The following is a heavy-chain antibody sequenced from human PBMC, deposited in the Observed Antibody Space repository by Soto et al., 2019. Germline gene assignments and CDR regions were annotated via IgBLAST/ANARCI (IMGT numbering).Heavy chain of an antibody. D-gene: IGHD6-19*01. Sequence: QVQLVESGGGVVQPGRSLRLSCAASGFTFSSSGMHWVRQAPGKGLEWVAVMSYDGYDKYYADSVKGRFTISRDNSKNTLYLQMNSLRAEDTAVYFCAKLREPGGSGWYDRDYWGQGTRVTVSS. CDR3: AKLREPGGSGWYDRDY. CDR2: MSYDGYDK. V-gene: IGHV3-30*18. CDR1: GFTFSSSG. J-gene: IGHJ4*02.